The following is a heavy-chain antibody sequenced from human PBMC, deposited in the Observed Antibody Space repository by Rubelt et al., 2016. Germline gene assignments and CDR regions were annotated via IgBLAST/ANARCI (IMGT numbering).Heavy chain of an antibody. V-gene: IGHV3-15*01. CDR2: IKSKTDGGTT. D-gene: IGHD3-22*01. Sequence: SLRLSCAASGFTFSNAWMSRVRQAPGKGLEWAGRIKSKTDGGTTYHAAPVKGRFTISRDDSKNTLYLQMNSLKNEDTAVYYITTDRYYYDSSGFPWFDPWGQGTLVTVSS. CDR3: TTDRYYYDSSGFPWFDP. CDR1: GFTFSNAW. J-gene: IGHJ5*02.